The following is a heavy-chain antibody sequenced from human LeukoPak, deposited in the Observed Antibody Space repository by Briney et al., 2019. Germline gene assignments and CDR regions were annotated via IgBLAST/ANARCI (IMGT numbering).Heavy chain of an antibody. Sequence: PQTLSLTCTVAGGAISGGEHYWNWVRQHPGKGLEWIGYIYYSGSTYYNPSLKSRVTISVDTSKNQFSLKLSSVTAADTAVYYCARGDYGSGSYYKRVQGAFDIWGQGTMVTVSS. CDR2: IYYSGST. D-gene: IGHD3-10*01. V-gene: IGHV4-30-4*08. CDR1: GGAISGGEHY. CDR3: ARGDYGSGSYYKRVQGAFDI. J-gene: IGHJ3*02.